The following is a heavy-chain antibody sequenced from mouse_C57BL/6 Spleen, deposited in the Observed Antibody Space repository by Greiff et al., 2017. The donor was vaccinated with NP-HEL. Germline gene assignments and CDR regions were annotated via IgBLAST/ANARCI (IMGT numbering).Heavy chain of an antibody. Sequence: VQLQQSGAELARPGASVKMSCKASGYTFTSYTMHWVKQRPGQGLEWIGYINPSSGYTKYNQKFKDKATLTADKSSSPAYMQLSSLTSEDSAVYYCARGGTTVVADYWGQGTTLTVSS. V-gene: IGHV1-4*01. J-gene: IGHJ2*01. CDR3: ARGGTTVVADY. CDR2: INPSSGYT. D-gene: IGHD1-1*01. CDR1: GYTFTSYT.